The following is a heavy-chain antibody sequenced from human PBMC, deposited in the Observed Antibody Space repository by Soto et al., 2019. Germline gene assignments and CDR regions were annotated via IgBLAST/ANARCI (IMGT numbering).Heavy chain of an antibody. D-gene: IGHD3-22*01. Sequence: ASVKVSCKASGYTFTSYGISWVRQAPGQGLEWMGWISAYNGNTNYAQKLQGRVTMTTETSTSTAYMELRSLRSDDTAVYYCARDRGYYYDSSGYDAFDIGGQGTMVTV. CDR2: ISAYNGNT. J-gene: IGHJ3*02. CDR1: GYTFTSYG. CDR3: ARDRGYYYDSSGYDAFDI. V-gene: IGHV1-18*01.